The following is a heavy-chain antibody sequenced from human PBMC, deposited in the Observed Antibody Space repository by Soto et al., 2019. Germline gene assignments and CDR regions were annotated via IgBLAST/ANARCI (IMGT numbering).Heavy chain of an antibody. V-gene: IGHV1-3*04. CDR1: GYSFTGHA. D-gene: IGHD5-12*01. J-gene: IGHJ4*02. Sequence: QVQLVQSGAAVRKPGASVTVSCKASGYSFTGHAIYWVRQAPGQRPEWMGWINTVNGYTKTSQNFPGRLTITRDTSATTSYMELSGLRSEDTATYYCARDNGYGHFDSWGQGTLVTVSS. CDR3: ARDNGYGHFDS. CDR2: INTVNGYT.